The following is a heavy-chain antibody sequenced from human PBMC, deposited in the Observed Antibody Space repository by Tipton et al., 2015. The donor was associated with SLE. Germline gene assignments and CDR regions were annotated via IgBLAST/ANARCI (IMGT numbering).Heavy chain of an antibody. J-gene: IGHJ4*02. CDR1: GGSISSGSYY. V-gene: IGHV4-61*02. D-gene: IGHD3-16*01. CDR3: AREHLHWGIDY. CDR2: IYTSGST. Sequence: TLSLTCTVSGGSISSGSYYWSWIRQPAGKGLEWIGRIYTSGSTNYNPSLKSRVTISVDTSKSQFSLKLSSVTAADTAVYYCAREHLHWGIDYWAQGTLVTVSS.